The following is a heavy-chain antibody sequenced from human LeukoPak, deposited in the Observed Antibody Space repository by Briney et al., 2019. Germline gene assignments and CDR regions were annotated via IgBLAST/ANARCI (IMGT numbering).Heavy chain of an antibody. D-gene: IGHD2-2*01. V-gene: IGHV4-4*07. Sequence: SETLSLTCTVSGGSISSYYWSWIRQPAGKGLEWIGRIYTTGSTNYNPSLKSRVSMLVDTAKNQFSLKVNSVTAADTAVYYCARDGACRSSSCYYYYGMDVWGQGTTVTVSS. J-gene: IGHJ6*02. CDR2: IYTTGST. CDR3: ARDGACRSSSCYYYYGMDV. CDR1: GGSISSYY.